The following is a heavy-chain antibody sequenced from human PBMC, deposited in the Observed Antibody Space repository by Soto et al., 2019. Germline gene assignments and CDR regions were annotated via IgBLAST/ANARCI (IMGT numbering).Heavy chain of an antibody. Sequence: QVQLVEYGGGVVQPGSSLRLSCAASGFPFSSYGLHWVRQAPGKGLEWVAVIWYDGSNKYYADSVKGRFTISRDNSKNTLYLQMNSLRAEDTAVYYCARDGFRNLDYWGQGTLVTVSS. CDR2: IWYDGSNK. D-gene: IGHD1-1*01. J-gene: IGHJ4*02. CDR1: GFPFSSYG. CDR3: ARDGFRNLDY. V-gene: IGHV3-33*08.